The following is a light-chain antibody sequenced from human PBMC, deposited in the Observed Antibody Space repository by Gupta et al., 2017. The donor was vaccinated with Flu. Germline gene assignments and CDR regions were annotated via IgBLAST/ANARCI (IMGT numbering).Light chain of an antibody. V-gene: IGKV4-1*01. CDR2: WAS. J-gene: IGKJ1*01. CDR3: QQYYSTPWA. Sequence: DIVMTQSPDSLAVSLGERATNNCKSSQSVLYSSNNKNYVAWYQQQPGQPPKLLIYWASTREFGVPDRCSGSGSGTDFTLTISSLQAEDVAVYYCQQYYSTPWAFGQGTKVEIK. CDR1: QSVLYSSNNKNY.